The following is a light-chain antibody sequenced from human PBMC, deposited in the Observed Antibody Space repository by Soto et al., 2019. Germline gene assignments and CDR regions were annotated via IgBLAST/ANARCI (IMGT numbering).Light chain of an antibody. CDR3: QQRSSWPLT. J-gene: IGKJ1*01. CDR2: DAS. CDR1: QSVNTS. V-gene: IGKV3-11*01. Sequence: EIVLTQSPATLSLSPGERVSLSCRASQSVNTSFAWYQQKPGQPPRLLIYDASSRSTGIPARFSGSGSGTDFTLTISSLEPEDFAIYYCQQRSSWPLTFGHGTRVEI.